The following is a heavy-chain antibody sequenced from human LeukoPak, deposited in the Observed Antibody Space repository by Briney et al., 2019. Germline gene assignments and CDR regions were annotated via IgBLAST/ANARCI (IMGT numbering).Heavy chain of an antibody. J-gene: IGHJ5*02. Sequence: GRSLRLYCAASGFTFSGYSMHGGRQAPGKGLEWGVVISYDGSNKYYADSVKGRFTISRDNSKNTLYLQMNSMRAEDTAVYYCAKDGDYGGNSGWFDPWGQGTLVTVSS. V-gene: IGHV3-30*18. D-gene: IGHD4-23*01. CDR1: GFTFSGYS. CDR3: AKDGDYGGNSGWFDP. CDR2: ISYDGSNK.